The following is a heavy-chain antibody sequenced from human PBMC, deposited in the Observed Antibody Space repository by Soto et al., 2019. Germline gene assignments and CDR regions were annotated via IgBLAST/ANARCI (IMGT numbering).Heavy chain of an antibody. D-gene: IGHD3-3*01. Sequence: LRLSCAASGFTFSSYGMHWVRQAPGKGLEWVAVIWYDGSNKYYADSVKGRFTISRDNSKNTLYLQMNSLRAEDTAVYYCARERRPDYDFWSGYYNYYYYGMDVWGQGTTVTVS. CDR1: GFTFSSYG. CDR2: IWYDGSNK. CDR3: ARERRPDYDFWSGYYNYYYYGMDV. J-gene: IGHJ6*02. V-gene: IGHV3-33*01.